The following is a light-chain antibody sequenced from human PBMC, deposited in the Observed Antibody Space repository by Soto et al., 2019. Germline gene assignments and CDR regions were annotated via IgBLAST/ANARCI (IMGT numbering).Light chain of an antibody. V-gene: IGKV3-15*01. Sequence: EFVLTQSPGTLSLSPGERATLSCRASQSVSSNVAWYQQIPGQTPRLLIYGASTRATTIPVRFSGSGSGTEFTLTISSLQSEDFAVYYCRQYDDGPYTFGQGTKVDIK. CDR2: GAS. J-gene: IGKJ2*01. CDR3: RQYDDGPYT. CDR1: QSVSSN.